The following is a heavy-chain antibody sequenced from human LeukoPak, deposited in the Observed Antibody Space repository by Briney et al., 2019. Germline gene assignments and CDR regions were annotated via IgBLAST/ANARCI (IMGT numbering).Heavy chain of an antibody. J-gene: IGHJ5*02. V-gene: IGHV4-59*08. D-gene: IGHD1-7*01. CDR1: GGSISTYY. Sequence: SETLSLTCTVSGGSISTYYWNWIRQPPGKGLEWIGYVYYSGSTNYNPSLKSRVTISVDTSKNQFSLKLSSVTAADTAVYYCARQTRWFDPWGQGTLVTVSS. CDR3: ARQTRWFDP. CDR2: VYYSGST.